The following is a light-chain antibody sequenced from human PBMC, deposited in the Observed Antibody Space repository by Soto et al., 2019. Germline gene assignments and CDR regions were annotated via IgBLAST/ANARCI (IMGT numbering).Light chain of an antibody. CDR3: AAWDDSLSGVV. Sequence: QSVLTQPPSASGSPGQRVTIPCSGSSSNIGSNSVSWYQQVPGTAPKLFIYSNNQRPSGVPDRLSASKSGTSASLAFSGLRSEDEADYYCAAWDDSLSGVVFGGATKLTVL. CDR1: SSNIGSNS. CDR2: SNN. V-gene: IGLV1-47*01. J-gene: IGLJ2*01.